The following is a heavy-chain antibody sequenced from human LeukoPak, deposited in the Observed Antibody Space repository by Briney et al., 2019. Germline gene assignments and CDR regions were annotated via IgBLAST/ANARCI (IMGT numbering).Heavy chain of an antibody. V-gene: IGHV5-51*01. CDR1: GYSFTSYW. Sequence: GESLKISCKGSGYSFTSYWIGWVRQMPGKGLECMGIIYPADSDTRYSPSFEGQVTISADTSINTAYLRWSSLKASDTAMYYCTRTDFDWLLYRPNNFDFWGQGTLVTVSS. D-gene: IGHD3-9*01. CDR3: TRTDFDWLLYRPNNFDF. J-gene: IGHJ4*02. CDR2: IYPADSDT.